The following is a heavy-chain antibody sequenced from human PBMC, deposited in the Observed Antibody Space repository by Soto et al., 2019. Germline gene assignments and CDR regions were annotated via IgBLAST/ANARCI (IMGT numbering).Heavy chain of an antibody. CDR1: GGSISSYY. V-gene: IGHV4-59*01. D-gene: IGHD5-12*01. Sequence: PSETLSLTCTVSGGSISSYYWSWIRQPPGKGLEWIGYIYYSGSTNYNPSLKSRVTISVDTSKNQFSLKLSSVTAADTAVYYCAGGDIVATIYYYWGQGTLVTVSS. CDR2: IYYSGST. J-gene: IGHJ4*02. CDR3: AGGDIVATIYYY.